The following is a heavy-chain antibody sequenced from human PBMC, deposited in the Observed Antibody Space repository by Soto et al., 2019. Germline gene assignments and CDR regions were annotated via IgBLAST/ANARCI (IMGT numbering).Heavy chain of an antibody. D-gene: IGHD3-22*01. CDR2: INTVKGNT. V-gene: IGHV1-3*04. J-gene: IGHJ4*02. CDR3: ARDPRLVSDSDDRTDWAGFDS. CDR1: GYTFTTYA. Sequence: ASVKVSCKAAGYTFTTYAIHWVRLAPGQGPQWLGWINTVKGNTRYSQNFQGRVTITRDTSADTSFLELTSLTSEDWAVYFCARDPRLVSDSDDRTDWAGFDSWGLGTLVTVSS.